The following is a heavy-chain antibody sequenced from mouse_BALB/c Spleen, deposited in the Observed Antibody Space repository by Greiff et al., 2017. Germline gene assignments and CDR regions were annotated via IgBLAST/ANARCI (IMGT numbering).Heavy chain of an antibody. J-gene: IGHJ3*01. V-gene: IGHV1-54*01. Sequence: VVRPGTSVKVSCKASGYAFTNYLIEWVKQRPGQGLEWIGVINPGSGGTNYNEKFKGKATLTADKSSSTAYMQLSSLTSDDSAVYFCARREYGNYAAYWGQGTLVTVSA. CDR3: ARREYGNYAAY. CDR1: GYAFTNYL. CDR2: INPGSGGT. D-gene: IGHD2-10*02.